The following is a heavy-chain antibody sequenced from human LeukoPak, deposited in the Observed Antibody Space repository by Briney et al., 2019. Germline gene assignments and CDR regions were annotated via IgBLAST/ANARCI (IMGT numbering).Heavy chain of an antibody. D-gene: IGHD3-9*01. CDR3: AKDIRPGGDFDWLSYDYYGMDV. Sequence: ASVKVSCKASGYTFTGYYMHWVRQAPGQGLEWMGWINPNSGGTNYAQKFQGRVTMTRDTSISTAYMELSRLRSDDTAVYYCAKDIRPGGDFDWLSYDYYGMDVWGQGTTVTVSS. J-gene: IGHJ6*02. CDR1: GYTFTGYY. CDR2: INPNSGGT. V-gene: IGHV1-2*02.